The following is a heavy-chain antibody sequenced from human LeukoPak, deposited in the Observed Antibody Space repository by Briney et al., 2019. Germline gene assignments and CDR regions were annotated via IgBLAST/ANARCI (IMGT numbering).Heavy chain of an antibody. V-gene: IGHV2-70*11. J-gene: IGHJ4*02. CDR1: GFSLTTRGMC. CDR2: IDWDGDN. D-gene: IGHD3-10*01. CDR3: ARMRYSASGSSYYFDY. Sequence: SGPALVEPTQTLTLTCTFSGFSLTTRGMCVAWIRQPPGKALDWLARIDWDGDNYHNTSLRTRLTISKDTSKNQVVLTMTNMDPIDTATYYCARMRYSASGSSYYFDYWGQGTLVTVSS.